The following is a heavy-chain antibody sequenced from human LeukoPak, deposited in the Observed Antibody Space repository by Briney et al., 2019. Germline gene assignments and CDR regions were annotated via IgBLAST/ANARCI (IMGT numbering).Heavy chain of an antibody. CDR2: INHSGSN. Sequence: SETLSLTCAVYGGSFSGYYGSWSRHPPEKGLEWIGEINHSGSNNYDPALKRRVTISVDTYKNQFSLKLSSVTAADAAVYYCARVNTAMAEFDYWGQGTLVTVSS. CDR1: GGSFSGYY. J-gene: IGHJ4*02. CDR3: ARVNTAMAEFDY. V-gene: IGHV4-34*01. D-gene: IGHD5-18*01.